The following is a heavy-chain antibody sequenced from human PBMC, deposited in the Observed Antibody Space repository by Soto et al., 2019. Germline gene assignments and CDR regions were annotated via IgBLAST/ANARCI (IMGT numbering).Heavy chain of an antibody. V-gene: IGHV4-59*08. CDR2: IDYGGPT. D-gene: IGHD5-18*01. CDR3: ARCVYSGGPGAFDI. Sequence: QVQLQESGPGLVKPSETLSLTCTVSGGSISNYYWSWIRQPPGKGLEWIGHIDYGGPTKYNPSLELRVTKSIDTSKNRFSLKLTSVTAAETAAYYCARCVYSGGPGAFDIWGQGTMVTVSS. CDR1: GGSISNYY. J-gene: IGHJ3*02.